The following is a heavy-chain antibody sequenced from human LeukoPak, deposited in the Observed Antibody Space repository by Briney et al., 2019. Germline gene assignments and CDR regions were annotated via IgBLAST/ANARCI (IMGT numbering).Heavy chain of an antibody. J-gene: IGHJ4*02. D-gene: IGHD3-10*01. CDR3: ARHVGRSSGSYPFDY. V-gene: IGHV4-59*08. CDR1: GGSSSSYY. CDR2: IQYSGST. Sequence: SETLSLTCTVSGGSSSSYYWSWIRQPPGRGLEWIGYIQYSGSTNYNPSLKSRVTISVDTSKNQFSLRLSAVTAANTAVYYCARHVGRSSGSYPFDYWGQGTLVTVSS.